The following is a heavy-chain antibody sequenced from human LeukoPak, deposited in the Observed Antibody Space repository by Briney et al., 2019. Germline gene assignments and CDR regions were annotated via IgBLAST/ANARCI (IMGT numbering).Heavy chain of an antibody. D-gene: IGHD5-24*01. CDR3: AKVQEMGTILPPFHY. Sequence: GGSLRLSCAASGFTFSSYAMGWVRQAPGKGPEWVSSISVSGGSTYYADSVKGLFTISRDNSKNTLYLQVNSLRAADTAVYYCAKVQEMGTILPPFHYWGQGTLVTVSS. V-gene: IGHV3-23*01. CDR1: GFTFSSYA. J-gene: IGHJ4*02. CDR2: ISVSGGST.